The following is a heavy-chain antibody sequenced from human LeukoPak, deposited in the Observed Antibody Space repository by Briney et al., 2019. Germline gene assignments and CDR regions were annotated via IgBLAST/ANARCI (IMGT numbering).Heavy chain of an antibody. CDR3: ARGDGSGWYRRYYMDV. D-gene: IGHD6-19*01. CDR2: MNPNSGNT. CDR1: GYTFTSYD. Sequence: WASVKVSCKASGYTFTSYDINWVRQATGQGLEWMGWMNPNSGNTGYAQKFQGRVTMTRNTSISTAYMELSSLRSEDTAVYYCARGDGSGWYRRYYMDVWGKGTTVTISS. V-gene: IGHV1-8*01. J-gene: IGHJ6*03.